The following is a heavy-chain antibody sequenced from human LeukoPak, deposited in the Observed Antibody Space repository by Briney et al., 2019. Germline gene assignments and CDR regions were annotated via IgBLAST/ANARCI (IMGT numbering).Heavy chain of an antibody. CDR2: ISSSSSYI. CDR1: GFTFSSYS. D-gene: IGHD6-13*01. V-gene: IGHV3-21*01. Sequence: GGSLRLSCAASGFTFSSYSMNWVRQAPGKGLGWVSSISSSSSYIYYADSVKGRFTISRDNAKNSLYLQMNSLRAEDTAVYYCAREGSKGSSSWYGNWFDPWGQGTLVTVSS. J-gene: IGHJ5*02. CDR3: AREGSKGSSSWYGNWFDP.